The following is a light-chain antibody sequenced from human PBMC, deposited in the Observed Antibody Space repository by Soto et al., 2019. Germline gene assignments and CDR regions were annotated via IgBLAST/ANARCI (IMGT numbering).Light chain of an antibody. Sequence: AIQVTQSPSSLSASVGDRVTITCRASQGIRNDLGWFQQRPGKAPHLLIYAASYLQSGVPSRFSGSGYGTDFTLTISSLQPEDFATYYCLQEYTYPLTFGGGTKVDIK. CDR3: LQEYTYPLT. CDR2: AAS. J-gene: IGKJ4*01. V-gene: IGKV1-6*01. CDR1: QGIRND.